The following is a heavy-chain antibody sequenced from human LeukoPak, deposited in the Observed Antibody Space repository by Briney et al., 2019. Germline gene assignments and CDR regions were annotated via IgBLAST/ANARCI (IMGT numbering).Heavy chain of an antibody. J-gene: IGHJ4*02. CDR3: ARDAVGVAAAGTDY. Sequence: VSVKVSCKASGYTFTSYGINWVRQAPGQGLEWMGWISAYNGNTNYAQKLQGRVTMTTDTSTSTAYMELSSLRSEDTAVYYCARDAVGVAAAGTDYWGQGTLVTVSS. D-gene: IGHD6-13*01. CDR2: ISAYNGNT. V-gene: IGHV1-18*01. CDR1: GYTFTSYG.